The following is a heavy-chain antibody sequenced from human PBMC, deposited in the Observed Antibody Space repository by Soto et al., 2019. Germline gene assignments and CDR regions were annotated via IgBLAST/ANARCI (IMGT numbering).Heavy chain of an antibody. CDR1: GFTFSTYW. V-gene: IGHV3-74*01. D-gene: IGHD3-10*01. Sequence: EVQLVESGGSLVQPGGSLRLSCAASGFTFSTYWMAWVRQAPGKGLVWVSRLNTDESTTNYADSVRGRFTISRDNAKNTLYLQRTIRRSEDTARYYWASLRRTGSLLDAFDGWGQGTRSPSLQ. J-gene: IGHJ3*01. CDR2: LNTDESTT. CDR3: ASLRRTGSLLDAFDG.